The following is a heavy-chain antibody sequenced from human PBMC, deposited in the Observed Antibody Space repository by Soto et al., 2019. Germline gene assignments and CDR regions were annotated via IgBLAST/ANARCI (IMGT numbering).Heavy chain of an antibody. V-gene: IGHV5-10-1*01. CDR1: GYNFPGYW. CDR3: ATTVAATPGRDAFDI. CDR2: IAPADSYT. D-gene: IGHD2-15*01. J-gene: IGHJ3*02. Sequence: PGESLKISCTASGYNFPGYWIGWVRQMPGKGLEWMGRIAPADSYTNYSPSFHGHVTMSVDRSISTAYLQWGSLKASDTAMYYCATTVAATPGRDAFDIWGQGTMVTVSS.